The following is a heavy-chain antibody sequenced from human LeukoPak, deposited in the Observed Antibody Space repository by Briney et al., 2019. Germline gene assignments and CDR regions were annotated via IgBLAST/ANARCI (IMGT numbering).Heavy chain of an antibody. Sequence: GGSLRLSCAASGFTFSGYTMNWVRQAPGKGLEWVSSISSSSSYIYYADSVKGRFTISRDNAKNSLYLQMSSLRAEDTAVYYCARDLNDEDYYYYYGVDVWGQGTTVTVSS. J-gene: IGHJ6*02. CDR3: ARDLNDEDYYYYYGVDV. V-gene: IGHV3-21*01. CDR1: GFTFSGYT. D-gene: IGHD1-1*01. CDR2: ISSSSSYI.